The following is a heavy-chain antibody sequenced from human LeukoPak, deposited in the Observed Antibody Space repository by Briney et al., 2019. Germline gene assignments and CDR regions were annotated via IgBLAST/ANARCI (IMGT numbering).Heavy chain of an antibody. J-gene: IGHJ4*02. Sequence: GGSLRLSCAASGFTFSSYSMNWVRQAPGKGLEGVSSISSSSSYIYYADSVKGRFTISRDNAKNSLYLQMNSLRAEDTAVYYCARDRRSSSWYMYYDSSGYYVVDYWGQGTLVTVSS. CDR1: GFTFSSYS. V-gene: IGHV3-21*01. CDR3: ARDRRSSSWYMYYDSSGYYVVDY. D-gene: IGHD3-22*01. CDR2: ISSSSSYI.